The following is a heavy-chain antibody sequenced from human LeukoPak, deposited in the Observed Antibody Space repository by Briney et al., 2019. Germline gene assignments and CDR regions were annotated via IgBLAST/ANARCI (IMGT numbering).Heavy chain of an antibody. CDR2: TGSTGVST. CDR1: GFTFSSYA. Sequence: PGGSLRLSCAASGFTFSSYAMNWVRQAPGKGLEWVSGTGSTGVSTFYADSVKGRFTVSRDNSKNTLSLQMNSLRAEDTAVYYCAKEPPDYWGQGTLVTVSS. V-gene: IGHV3-23*01. J-gene: IGHJ4*02. CDR3: AKEPPDY.